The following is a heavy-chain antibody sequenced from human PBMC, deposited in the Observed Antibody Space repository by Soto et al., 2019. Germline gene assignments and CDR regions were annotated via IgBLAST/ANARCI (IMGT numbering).Heavy chain of an antibody. Sequence: QITLNESGPTVVKPTETLTLTCRFSGFSLTTSGVGVGWIRQSPGKAPEWLALIYWDDDKRYSASLKSRLTLTKDTSKNHVVPPVSDSDPPDTATYYCAHRVLRTVFGLVTTTAIYFDFWGQGTPVAVSS. J-gene: IGHJ4*02. D-gene: IGHD3-3*01. V-gene: IGHV2-5*02. CDR2: IYWDDDK. CDR3: AHRVLRTVFGLVTTTAIYFDF. CDR1: GFSLTTSGVG.